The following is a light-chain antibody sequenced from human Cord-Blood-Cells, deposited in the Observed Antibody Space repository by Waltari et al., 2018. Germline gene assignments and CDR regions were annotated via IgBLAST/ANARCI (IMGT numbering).Light chain of an antibody. Sequence: QSVLTQPPSASGTPGQRVTISCSGSSSNIGSNTVNWYQQLPGTAPKLLIYSNNQRPSGVPDRFAGARSCTSASLAISGLQSEDGADYYCAAWDDSLSGPVFGGGTKLTVL. V-gene: IGLV1-44*01. CDR3: AAWDDSLSGPV. CDR1: SSNIGSNT. J-gene: IGLJ3*02. CDR2: SNN.